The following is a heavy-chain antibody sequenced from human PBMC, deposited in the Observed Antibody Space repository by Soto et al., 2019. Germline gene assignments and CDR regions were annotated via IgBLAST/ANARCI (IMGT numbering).Heavy chain of an antibody. J-gene: IGHJ4*02. CDR1: GGSISGSY. CDR3: ARSVAVPGAHIDY. D-gene: IGHD6-19*01. CDR2: VYYTGST. V-gene: IGHV4-59*01. Sequence: SETLSLTCSVSGGSISGSYWSWIRQSPGKGLEWLGCVYYTGSTNYSPSLRSRVSISVDTSKNEFSLRLSSVTAADTAVYFCARSVAVPGAHIDYWGQGTQVTVSS.